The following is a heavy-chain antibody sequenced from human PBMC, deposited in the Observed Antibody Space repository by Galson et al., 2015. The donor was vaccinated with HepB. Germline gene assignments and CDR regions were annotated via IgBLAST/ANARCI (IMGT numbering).Heavy chain of an antibody. D-gene: IGHD5-24*01. CDR3: ARDEVEMATKMKTDAFDI. V-gene: IGHV1-69*13. Sequence: SVKVSCKASGGTVSSYAISWVRQAPGQGLEWMGGIIPIFGTANYAQKFQGRVTITADESTSTAYMELSSLRSEDTAVYYCARDEVEMATKMKTDAFDIWGQGTMVTVSS. CDR2: IIPIFGTA. J-gene: IGHJ3*02. CDR1: GGTVSSYA.